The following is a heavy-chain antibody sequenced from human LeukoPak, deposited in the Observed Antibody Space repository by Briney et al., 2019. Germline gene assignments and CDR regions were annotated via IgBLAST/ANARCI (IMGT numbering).Heavy chain of an antibody. Sequence: SETPSLTCSVSGGSISSYFWSWIRQPPGKGLEWIGYIYCSGSTNYNPSLKSRVTISVDRSNNQFSLNLSSVTAADTAVYYCARRTEYDGMDVWGQGTTVTVSS. CDR3: ARRTEYDGMDV. CDR1: GGSISSYF. J-gene: IGHJ6*02. V-gene: IGHV4-59*01. CDR2: IYCSGST. D-gene: IGHD2/OR15-2a*01.